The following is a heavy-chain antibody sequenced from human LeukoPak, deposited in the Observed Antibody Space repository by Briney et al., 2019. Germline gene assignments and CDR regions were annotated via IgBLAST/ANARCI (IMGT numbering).Heavy chain of an antibody. D-gene: IGHD2-15*01. CDR3: GGGPGY. V-gene: IGHV3-7*01. Sequence: GGSLRLSCAASGFTFSNYWMRWVRQAPGKGLEWVANINRDGSVKYYVDSVKGRFTISRDNTKNSLYLQMNSLRAEDTAVYYWGGGPGYWGQGTPVTVSS. CDR1: GFTFSNYW. J-gene: IGHJ4*02. CDR2: INRDGSVK.